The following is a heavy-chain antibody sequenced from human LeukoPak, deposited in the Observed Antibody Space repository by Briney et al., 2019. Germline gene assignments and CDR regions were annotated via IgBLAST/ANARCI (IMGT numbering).Heavy chain of an antibody. CDR2: IYHSGST. CDR3: ARDLWFGASNWFDP. D-gene: IGHD3-10*01. J-gene: IGHJ5*02. V-gene: IGHV4-38-2*02. CDR1: GYSINSDYY. Sequence: SETLSLTCTVSGYSINSDYYWGWIRQPPGTGLEWIGNIYHSGSTYYNPSLKSRVTISLDMSKNQFSLKLSSVTAADTAVYYCARDLWFGASNWFDPWGQGTLVTVSS.